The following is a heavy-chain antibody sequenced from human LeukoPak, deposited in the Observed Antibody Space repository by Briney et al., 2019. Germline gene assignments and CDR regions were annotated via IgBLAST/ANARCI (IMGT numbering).Heavy chain of an antibody. V-gene: IGHV4-39*07. Sequence: PSETLFLTCTVSGGSISSSSYYWGWIRQPPGKGLEWIGSIHYSGSTNYNPSLKGRVTISVDTSKNQFSLKLSSVTAADTAVYYCARGYCSGGSCYSYYYYNYMDVWGKGTTVTVSS. CDR3: ARGYCSGGSCYSYYYYNYMDV. J-gene: IGHJ6*03. CDR1: GGSISSSSYY. CDR2: IHYSGST. D-gene: IGHD2-15*01.